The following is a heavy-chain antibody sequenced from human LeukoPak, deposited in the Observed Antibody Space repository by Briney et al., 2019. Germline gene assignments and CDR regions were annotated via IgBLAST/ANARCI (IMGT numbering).Heavy chain of an antibody. CDR1: GFTFTSFW. D-gene: IGHD3-16*01. CDR3: ARDATPPGIIFDN. Sequence: PGGSLRLSCEASGFTFTSFWMNWVRQAPGKGLEWVANINQDGSEKWYVDSVKGRFTISRDNAKNSLFLQMNSLRAENTAVYYCARDATPPGIIFDNWGQGTLVTVSS. V-gene: IGHV3-7*05. CDR2: INQDGSEK. J-gene: IGHJ4*02.